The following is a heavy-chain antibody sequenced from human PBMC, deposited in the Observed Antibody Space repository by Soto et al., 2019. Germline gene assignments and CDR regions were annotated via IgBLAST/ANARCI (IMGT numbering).Heavy chain of an antibody. Sequence: QVQLVQSGAEVKKPGSSVKVSCKASGGTFSSYAISWVRQAPGQGLEWMGGIIPIFGTANYAQKFQVRVTITADESTSTAYMELSSLRSEDTAVYYCAIVTRITMIVVVQSGAFDIWGQGTMVTVSS. CDR3: AIVTRITMIVVVQSGAFDI. V-gene: IGHV1-69*12. CDR2: IIPIFGTA. CDR1: GGTFSSYA. D-gene: IGHD3-22*01. J-gene: IGHJ3*02.